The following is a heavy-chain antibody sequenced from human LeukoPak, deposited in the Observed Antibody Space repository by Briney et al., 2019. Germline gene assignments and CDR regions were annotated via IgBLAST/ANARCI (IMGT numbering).Heavy chain of an antibody. Sequence: GRSLTPSCPASALILSSYGMHWVRQAPGNGREWVAFTRYDGSNKYYADSVKDRFTSARENSKNTLYLQMNSLRAEDTAVYYCAKNRRYSYGQAPDYWGQGALVTVSS. CDR1: ALILSSYG. CDR3: AKNRRYSYGQAPDY. V-gene: IGHV3-30*02. D-gene: IGHD5-18*01. CDR2: TRYDGSNK. J-gene: IGHJ4*02.